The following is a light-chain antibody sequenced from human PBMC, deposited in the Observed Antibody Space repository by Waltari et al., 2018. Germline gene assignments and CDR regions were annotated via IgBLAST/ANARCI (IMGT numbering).Light chain of an antibody. CDR1: QSVSSY. Sequence: SCRSSQSVSSYVAWYQQKPGQAPRLLIYEASNRATGIPARFSGSGSGTDFTLTISSLEPEDFAVYYCQQRSNWPLTFGGGTKVEIK. V-gene: IGKV3-11*01. CDR3: QQRSNWPLT. J-gene: IGKJ4*01. CDR2: EAS.